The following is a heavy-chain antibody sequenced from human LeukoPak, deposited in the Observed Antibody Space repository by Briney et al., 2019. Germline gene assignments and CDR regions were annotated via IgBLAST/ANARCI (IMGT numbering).Heavy chain of an antibody. Sequence: GGSLRLSCAASGFTFSSYGMHWVRQAPGKGLEWVAVISYDGSNKYYADSVKGRFTISRDNSKNTLFLQMNSLRAEDTALYYCAKLTVVTKWGGGFDYWGQGTLVTVSS. V-gene: IGHV3-30*18. J-gene: IGHJ4*02. D-gene: IGHD2-21*02. CDR3: AKLTVVTKWGGGFDY. CDR1: GFTFSSYG. CDR2: ISYDGSNK.